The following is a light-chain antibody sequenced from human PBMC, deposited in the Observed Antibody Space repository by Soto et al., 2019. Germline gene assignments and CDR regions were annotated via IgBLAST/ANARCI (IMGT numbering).Light chain of an antibody. J-gene: IGKJ4*01. Sequence: EIVLTQSPGTLSLSPGERATLSCRASQSVNSNYLAWHQQKPGQAPRLLFSGASSRATGIPDRFSGSGSGTVFTLTISRLEPEDFAVYFCQHRAGWPPALTFGGGTKVEIK. CDR2: GAS. CDR1: QSVNSNY. V-gene: IGKV3-20*01. CDR3: QHRAGWPPALT.